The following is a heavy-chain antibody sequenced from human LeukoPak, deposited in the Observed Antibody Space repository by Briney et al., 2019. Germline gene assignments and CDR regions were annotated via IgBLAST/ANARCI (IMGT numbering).Heavy chain of an antibody. V-gene: IGHV3-33*01. CDR1: GFPFSSYG. CDR2: IWYDGSNK. CDR3: ARDHDYGGNSPFDY. J-gene: IGHJ4*02. D-gene: IGHD4-23*01. Sequence: QSGRSLRLSCAASGFPFSSYGMHWVRQAPGKGLEWVAVIWYDGSNKYYADSVKGRFTISRDNSKNTLYLQMNSLRAEDTAVYYCARDHDYGGNSPFDYWGQGTLVTVSS.